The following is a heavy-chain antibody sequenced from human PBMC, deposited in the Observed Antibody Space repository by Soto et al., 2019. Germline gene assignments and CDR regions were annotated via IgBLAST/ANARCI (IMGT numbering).Heavy chain of an antibody. Sequence: QVQLVQSGAEVKKPGASVKVSCKASGYTFTSYYMHWVRQAPGQGLELMGIINPSGGSTSYAQKFQVRVTMTRDTSTSTVYMELSSLRSEDTAVYYCAREPAARRGGAVVDYGMDVWVQGTTVTVSS. V-gene: IGHV1-46*01. CDR1: GYTFTSYY. J-gene: IGHJ6*02. CDR3: AREPAARRGGAVVDYGMDV. D-gene: IGHD6-6*01. CDR2: INPSGGST.